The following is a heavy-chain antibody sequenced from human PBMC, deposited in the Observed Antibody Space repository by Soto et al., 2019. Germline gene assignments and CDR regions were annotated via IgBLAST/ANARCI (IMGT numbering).Heavy chain of an antibody. V-gene: IGHV4-31*03. D-gene: IGHD3-22*01. CDR1: GGSISSGGYY. CDR3: ARSGTGVYDSSGYFDY. CDR2: IYYSGST. J-gene: IGHJ4*02. Sequence: SLTCTVSGGSISSGGYYWSWIRQHPGKGLEWIGYIYYSGSTYYNPSLKSRVTISVDTSKNQFSLKLSSVTAADTAVYYCARSGTGVYDSSGYFDYWGQGTLVTVSS.